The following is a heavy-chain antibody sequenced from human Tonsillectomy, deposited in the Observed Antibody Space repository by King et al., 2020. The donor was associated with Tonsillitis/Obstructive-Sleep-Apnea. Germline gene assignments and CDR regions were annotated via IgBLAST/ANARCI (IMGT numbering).Heavy chain of an antibody. J-gene: IGHJ3*02. CDR3: ARGILRYAGFDI. D-gene: IGHD5/OR15-5a*01. CDR2: FYGDGGS. V-gene: IGHV3-53*01. CDR1: GFTVSTTY. Sequence: VQLVESGGGLIQPGGSLRLSWAAAGFTVSTTYLILVRQAPGQGLEWVSVFYGDGGSYSGDSVEGRFTVSRDNSKNTLYLQMNSLRADDTAVYYCARGILRYAGFDIWGQGTVVTVSS.